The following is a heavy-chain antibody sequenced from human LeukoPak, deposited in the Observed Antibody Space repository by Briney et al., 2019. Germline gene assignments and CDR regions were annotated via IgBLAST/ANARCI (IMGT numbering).Heavy chain of an antibody. J-gene: IGHJ3*01. Sequence: SGTLSLTCAVSGGSISSNNWWSWVRQSPGKGLEWIGYIYYSGSTNYNPSLKSRVTISVDTSKNQFSLKLSSVTAADTAVYYCARWVRDSNYTPPEVWGQGTMVTVSS. D-gene: IGHD4-11*01. CDR3: ARWVRDSNYTPPEV. V-gene: IGHV4-4*02. CDR1: GGSISSNNW. CDR2: IYYSGST.